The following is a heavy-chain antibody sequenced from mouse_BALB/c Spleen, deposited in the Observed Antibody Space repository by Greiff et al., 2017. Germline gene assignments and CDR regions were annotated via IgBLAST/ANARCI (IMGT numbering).Heavy chain of an antibody. CDR2: INPGGGGT. J-gene: IGHJ4*01. CDR3: ARRSGAMDY. Sequence: QVQLQQSGAELVRPGTSVKVSCTASGFAFTNYLIEWVKQRPGQGLEWIGVINPGGGGTNYNEKVKGKATLTADKSSSTAYMQLSSLTSDDSAVYCCARRSGAMDYWGQGTSVTVSA. V-gene: IGHV1-54*01. D-gene: IGHD1-3*01. CDR1: GFAFTNYL.